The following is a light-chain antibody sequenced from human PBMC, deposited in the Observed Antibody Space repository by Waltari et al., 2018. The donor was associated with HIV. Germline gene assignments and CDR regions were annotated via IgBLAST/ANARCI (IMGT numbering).Light chain of an antibody. CDR3: QQYGISPSWT. V-gene: IGKV3-20*01. Sequence: EIELTQSPGTLSLSQGERATLSCRASQSVSSSYLAWYQQKPGQAPRLLIYGATSRATGIPYRFSGSGSGTDFTLTISRLEPEDFAVYYCQQYGISPSWTFGQGTKVEIK. J-gene: IGKJ1*01. CDR2: GAT. CDR1: QSVSSSY.